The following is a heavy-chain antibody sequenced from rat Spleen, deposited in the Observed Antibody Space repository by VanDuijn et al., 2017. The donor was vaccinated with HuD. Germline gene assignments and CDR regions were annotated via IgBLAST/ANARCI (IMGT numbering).Heavy chain of an antibody. V-gene: IGHV5-31*01. CDR3: ARIAAPFDY. CDR1: GFTFNKFW. J-gene: IGHJ2*01. Sequence: EVQLVESGGGLVQPGRSLKLSCVASGFTFNKFWMTWTRQAPGKGLEWVATISYDGSSTYYRDSVKGRFTISRDNAKSTLYLQMDSLRSEDTATYYCARIAAPFDYWGQGVMVTVSS. CDR2: ISYDGSST. D-gene: IGHD1-2*01.